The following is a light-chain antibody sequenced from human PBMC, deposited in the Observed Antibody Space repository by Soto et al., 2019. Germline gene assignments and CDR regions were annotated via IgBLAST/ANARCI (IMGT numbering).Light chain of an antibody. Sequence: EIVLTQSPLSLPVTPGEPASISCRSSQSLLHSNGYSYLDWYLQKPGQSPQLLIYMVSNRASGVPDRFSGSGSGTDFTLKISRVEAEDVGVYYCMQALQTRTFGQGTKLEIK. CDR3: MQALQTRT. V-gene: IGKV2-28*01. CDR1: QSLLHSNGYSY. J-gene: IGKJ2*01. CDR2: MVS.